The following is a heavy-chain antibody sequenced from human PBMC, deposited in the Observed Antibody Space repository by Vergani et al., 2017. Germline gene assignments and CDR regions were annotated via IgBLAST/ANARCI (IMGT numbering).Heavy chain of an antibody. V-gene: IGHV2-5*02. CDR3: AHRRNYSNFHPWFDP. Sequence: QITLKESGPTLVNTTQTLTLTCTFSGFSLSTSGVGVGWIRQPPGKALEWLALIYWDYDKRYSPSLKRRLTITKDTSKNQVGLTRTTMDPVDTATYYCAHRRNYSNFHPWFDPGGQGTLVTVSS. J-gene: IGHJ5*02. D-gene: IGHD4-11*01. CDR2: IYWDYDK. CDR1: GFSLSTSGVG.